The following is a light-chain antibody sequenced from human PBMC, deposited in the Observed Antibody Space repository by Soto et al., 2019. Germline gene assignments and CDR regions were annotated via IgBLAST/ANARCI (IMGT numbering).Light chain of an antibody. CDR2: GAS. CDR3: QQYGASPFT. V-gene: IGKV3-20*01. J-gene: IGKJ3*01. Sequence: VVLTQSPATLSLSPGELATLSCRASRLVYINALAWYQQKPGRTPTLLIYGASTRATGIPYRFSATGSGTDFSLTISSVEPEDFAVYYCQQYGASPFTFGPGTRVEIK. CDR1: RLVYINA.